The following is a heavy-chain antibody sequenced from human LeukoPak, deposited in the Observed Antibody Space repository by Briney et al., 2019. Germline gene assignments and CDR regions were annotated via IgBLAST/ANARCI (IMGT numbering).Heavy chain of an antibody. V-gene: IGHV3-21*01. Sequence: GGSLRLSCAASGFTFSSYSMNWVRQAPGKGLEWVSSISSSSSYIYYADSVKGRFTISRDNAKNSLYLQMNSLRAEDTAVYYCARGDTAMDPVDYWGQGTLVTVSS. CDR1: GFTFSSYS. CDR3: ARGDTAMDPVDY. D-gene: IGHD5-18*01. J-gene: IGHJ4*02. CDR2: ISSSSSYI.